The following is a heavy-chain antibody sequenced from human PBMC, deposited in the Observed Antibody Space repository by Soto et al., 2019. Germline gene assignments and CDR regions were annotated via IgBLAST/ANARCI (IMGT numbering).Heavy chain of an antibody. CDR2: ISYDGDNK. V-gene: IGHV3-30-3*01. D-gene: IGHD1-1*01. CDR1: GFTFSYXX. CDR3: ARGTTTSAFSAMDV. Sequence: QVQLVESGGGVVQPGRSLRLSCAASGFTFSYXXXXWVRQAPGKGLEWVAVISYDGDNKYIAESVKGRFTISRDNSKNTVSLQMNSLRAEDTAMYFCARGTTTSAFSAMDVWGQGTTVTVSS. J-gene: IGHJ6*02.